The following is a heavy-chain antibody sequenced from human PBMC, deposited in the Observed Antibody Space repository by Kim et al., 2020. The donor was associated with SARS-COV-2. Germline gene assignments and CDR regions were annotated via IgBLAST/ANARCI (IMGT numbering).Heavy chain of an antibody. CDR1: GFTFSNAW. CDR3: TTPYPGDIVVVVAAIDDWYFDL. CDR2: IKSKTDGGTT. D-gene: IGHD2-15*01. V-gene: IGHV3-15*01. Sequence: GGSLRLSCAASGFTFSNAWMSWVRQAPGKGLEWVGRIKSKTDGGTTDYAAPVKGRFTISRDDSKNTLYLQMNSLKTEDTAVYYCTTPYPGDIVVVVAAIDDWYFDLWGRGTLVTVSS. J-gene: IGHJ2*01.